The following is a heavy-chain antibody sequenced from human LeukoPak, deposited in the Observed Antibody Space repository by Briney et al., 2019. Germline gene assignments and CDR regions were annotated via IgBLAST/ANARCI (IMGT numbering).Heavy chain of an antibody. CDR1: GFTFSSYA. D-gene: IGHD1-7*01. J-gene: IGHJ4*02. Sequence: GGSLRLSCAASGFTFSSYAMDWVRQAPGKGLEWVAVISYDGSNKHYADSVKGRFTISRDNSKNTLYLQMNSLRAEDTAVYYCARRRITGTGGFDYWGQGTLVTVSS. CDR2: ISYDGSNK. V-gene: IGHV3-30-3*01. CDR3: ARRRITGTGGFDY.